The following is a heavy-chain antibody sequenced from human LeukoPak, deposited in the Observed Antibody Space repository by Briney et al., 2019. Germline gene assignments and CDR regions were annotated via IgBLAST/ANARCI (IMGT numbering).Heavy chain of an antibody. CDR1: GGSFSGYY. Sequence: PSETLSLTCAVYGGSFSGYYWSWIRQPPGKGLEWIGEINHSGSTNYNPPLKSRVTISVDTSKNQFSLKLSSVTAADTAVYYCARRGLWFGELQTYWGQGTLVTVSS. CDR2: INHSGST. CDR3: ARRGLWFGELQTY. J-gene: IGHJ4*02. D-gene: IGHD3-10*01. V-gene: IGHV4-34*01.